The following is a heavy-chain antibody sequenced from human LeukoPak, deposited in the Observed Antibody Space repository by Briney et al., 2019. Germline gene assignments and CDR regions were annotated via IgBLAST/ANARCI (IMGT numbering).Heavy chain of an antibody. CDR1: GYTFTAYY. V-gene: IGHV1-2*02. CDR3: ASQGYYYDNSGYYSDY. J-gene: IGHJ4*02. D-gene: IGHD3-22*01. Sequence: ASVKVSCKASGYTFTAYYMHWVRQAPGQGLEWMGWINPNSGDTNYAQKFQGRVTTTRDMSIITAYMELSSLRSDDTAVYYCASQGYYYDNSGYYSDYWGQGTLVTVSS. CDR2: INPNSGDT.